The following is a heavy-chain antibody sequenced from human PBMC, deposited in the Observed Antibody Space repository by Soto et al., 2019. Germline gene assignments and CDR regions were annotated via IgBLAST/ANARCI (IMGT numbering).Heavy chain of an antibody. D-gene: IGHD3-22*01. V-gene: IGHV4-59*12. J-gene: IGHJ4*02. CDR1: GGSISSYY. CDR2: IYYSGST. CDR3: ARDLGITMIGTGFDY. Sequence: SETLSLTCTVSGGSISSYYWSWIRQPPGKGLEWIGYIYYSGSTNYNPSLKSRVTISVDTSKNQFSLKLSFVTAADTAVYYCARDLGITMIGTGFDYWGQGTLVTVSS.